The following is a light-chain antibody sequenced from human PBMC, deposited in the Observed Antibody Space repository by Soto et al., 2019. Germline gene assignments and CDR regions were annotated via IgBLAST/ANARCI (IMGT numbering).Light chain of an antibody. CDR2: GAS. Sequence: EIVLTQSPGTLSLSAGERATLSCRASQSVSSSYLAWYQQKPGQAPRLLIYGASSRATGIPDRFSGSGFGTDFTLTISRLEPEDFAVYYCQQYGSSRTFGQGTKVDIK. V-gene: IGKV3-20*01. CDR3: QQYGSSRT. J-gene: IGKJ1*01. CDR1: QSVSSSY.